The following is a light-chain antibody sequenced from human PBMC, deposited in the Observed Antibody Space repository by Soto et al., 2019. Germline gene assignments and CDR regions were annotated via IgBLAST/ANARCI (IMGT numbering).Light chain of an antibody. CDR3: QQSYITPPWT. CDR1: QSISSY. V-gene: IGKV1-39*01. CDR2: ATS. J-gene: IGKJ1*01. Sequence: DIQMTQSPSSLSASVGDRVTITCRASQSISSYLNWYQQRPGKAPKLLIYATSTWHSGVPSRFSGGGSWTDFTLTISSLQPEDFAIYYCQQSYITPPWTFGQGTKVE.